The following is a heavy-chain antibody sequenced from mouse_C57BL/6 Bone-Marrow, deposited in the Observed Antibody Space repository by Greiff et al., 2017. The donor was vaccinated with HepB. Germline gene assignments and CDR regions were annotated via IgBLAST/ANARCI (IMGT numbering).Heavy chain of an antibody. CDR2: IYPGDGDT. CDR1: GYAFSSSW. Sequence: VQLQQSGPELVKPGASVKISCKASGYAFSSSWMNWVKQRPGKGLEWIGRIYPGDGDTNYNGKFKGKATLTADKSSSTAYMQLSSLTSEDSAVYFCARKPGHGAYLGQGTLVTVSA. CDR3: ARKPGHGAY. V-gene: IGHV1-82*01. J-gene: IGHJ3*01.